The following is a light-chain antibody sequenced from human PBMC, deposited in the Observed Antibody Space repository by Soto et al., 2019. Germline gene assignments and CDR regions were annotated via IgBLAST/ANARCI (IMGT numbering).Light chain of an antibody. CDR3: LQDYNYPLT. V-gene: IGKV1-6*02. Sequence: IQVTQSPSSLSAYVGDRVTITCRASQGIRDDLGWYQQKPGKAPKLLIYGASNLQSGVPSRFSGSVSGAHFNFTISSLQPEDFATYYCLQDYNYPLTFGGGTKVEIK. J-gene: IGKJ4*01. CDR1: QGIRDD. CDR2: GAS.